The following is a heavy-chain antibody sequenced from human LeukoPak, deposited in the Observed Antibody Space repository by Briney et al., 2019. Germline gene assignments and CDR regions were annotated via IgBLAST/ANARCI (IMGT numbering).Heavy chain of an antibody. Sequence: GGSLRLSCAASGFTFSSYAMHWVRQAPGKGLEWVAVISYDGSNKYYADSVKGRFTISRDNSKNTLYLQMNSLRAEDTAVYYCARERVLRYFDWLPTHDAFDIWGQGTMVTVSS. D-gene: IGHD3-9*01. CDR3: ARERVLRYFDWLPTHDAFDI. CDR2: ISYDGSNK. CDR1: GFTFSSYA. J-gene: IGHJ3*02. V-gene: IGHV3-30-3*01.